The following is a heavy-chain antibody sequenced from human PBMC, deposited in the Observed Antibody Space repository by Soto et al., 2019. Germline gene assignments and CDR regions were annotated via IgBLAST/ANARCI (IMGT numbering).Heavy chain of an antibody. V-gene: IGHV4-39*07. J-gene: IGHJ6*02. CDR2: ISYLGTT. CDR1: GGSISSYY. D-gene: IGHD3-22*01. CDR3: ARDRGVIVVDNYYYYGMDV. Sequence: SETLSLTCTVSGGSISSYYWGWVRQPPGKGLEWIASISYLGTTYYSPSLKSRVIKSIDTSRNQFSLKLTSVTAADTAVYYCARDRGVIVVDNYYYYGMDVWGQGTTVTVSS.